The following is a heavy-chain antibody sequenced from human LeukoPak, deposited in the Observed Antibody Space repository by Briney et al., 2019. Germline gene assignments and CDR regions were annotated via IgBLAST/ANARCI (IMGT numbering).Heavy chain of an antibody. J-gene: IGHJ4*02. CDR3: AREGITVSHDLDY. D-gene: IGHD3-16*01. CDR1: GFTFSNYA. CDR2: ISGSGGST. Sequence: GGSLRLSCAASGFTFSNYAISWVRQAPGKGLEWVSAISGSGGSTYYADSVRGRFSISRDNSKNTLYLQMNSLRAEDTAVYYCAREGITVSHDLDYGGQGTLVTVSS. V-gene: IGHV3-23*01.